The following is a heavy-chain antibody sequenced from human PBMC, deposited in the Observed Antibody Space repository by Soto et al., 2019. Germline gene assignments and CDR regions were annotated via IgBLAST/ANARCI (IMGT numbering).Heavy chain of an antibody. CDR1: GYSFTTYG. CDR2: ISTYNGDT. J-gene: IGHJ4*02. CDR3: VSTEGRRTGGVY. Sequence: QVQLVQSGAEVKKPGASVRVSCKASGYSFTTYGVNWVRQATGQGLEWMGWISTYNGDTRVAQQHQGRVTLTTDTSTNAAHIELRILRSDDKAIYYCVSTEGRRTGGVYWGRRTLVT. V-gene: IGHV1-18*01. D-gene: IGHD2-8*02.